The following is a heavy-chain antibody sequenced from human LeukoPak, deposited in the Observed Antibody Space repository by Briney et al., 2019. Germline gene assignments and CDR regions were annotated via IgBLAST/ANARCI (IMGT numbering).Heavy chain of an antibody. CDR2: IYYSGNT. D-gene: IGHD6-13*01. CDR3: ARDRSSGSGKYYFDY. Sequence: SETLSLTCSLSGGSISSSSYYWAWIRQPPGKGLEWIGSIYYSGNTYYSPSLKSRVTIFVDTSKNEFSLKLSSMTTADTAVYYCARDRSSGSGKYYFDYWGQGTLVTVSS. V-gene: IGHV4-39*07. CDR1: GGSISSSSYY. J-gene: IGHJ4*02.